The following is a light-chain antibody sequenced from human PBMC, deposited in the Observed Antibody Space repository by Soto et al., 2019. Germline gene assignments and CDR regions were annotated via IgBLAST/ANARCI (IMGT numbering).Light chain of an antibody. CDR2: AAS. Sequence: AIRITQSPSSLSASTGDIVTITCRASQGISSYLAWYQQKPGKAPKLLIYAASTLQSGVPSRFSGSGAGTDFTLTLCCLQAEDFASYYCQQYYSYPFTVGPGTKVDIK. J-gene: IGKJ3*01. V-gene: IGKV1-8*01. CDR1: QGISSY. CDR3: QQYYSYPFT.